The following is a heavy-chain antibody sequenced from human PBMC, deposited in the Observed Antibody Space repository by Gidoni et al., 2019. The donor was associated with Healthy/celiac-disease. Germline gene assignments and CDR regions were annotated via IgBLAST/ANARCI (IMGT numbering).Heavy chain of an antibody. J-gene: IGHJ4*02. CDR1: GGSISGYY. D-gene: IGHD6-13*01. CDR2: IYYSGTT. Sequence: QVQLQESGPRLVKPSETLSLTCTVSGGSISGYYWSWIRQPPGKGLEWIGYIYYSGTTKYNPSLKSRVTISVDTSKNQFSLKLTSVTATDTAVYYCARGHELDRSSWHPFDSWGQGTLVTVSS. V-gene: IGHV4-59*01. CDR3: ARGHELDRSSWHPFDS.